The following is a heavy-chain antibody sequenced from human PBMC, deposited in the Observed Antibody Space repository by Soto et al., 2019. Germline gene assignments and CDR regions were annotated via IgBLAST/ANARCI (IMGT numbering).Heavy chain of an antibody. V-gene: IGHV1-18*01. CDR1: GYTFTDYG. CDR3: ARDPGPYYYDSSGYPMAFDY. J-gene: IGHJ4*02. D-gene: IGHD3-22*01. Sequence: ASVKVSCKASGYTFTDYGFSWVRQAPGQGLEGMGWISGYNGNTNYAQKLQGRITMTTDTSTSTAYMELRSLRSDDTAVYYCARDPGPYYYDSSGYPMAFDYWGQGTLVTVSS. CDR2: ISGYNGNT.